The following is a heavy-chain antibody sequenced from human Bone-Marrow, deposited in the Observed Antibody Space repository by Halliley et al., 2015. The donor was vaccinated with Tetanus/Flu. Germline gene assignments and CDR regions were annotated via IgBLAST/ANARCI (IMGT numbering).Heavy chain of an antibody. D-gene: IGHD5-12*01. V-gene: IGHV4-34*01. J-gene: IGHJ4*02. CDR1: GESFSGYY. CDR2: IRHSGST. Sequence: LRLSCAVYGESFSGYYWNWIRQPPGKGLEWIGEIRHSGSTYYNASLKSRVTISVDTSNNQFSLKLSSVTAADTALYYCVTGAGWLPDYWGQGTLVTVSS. CDR3: VTGAGWLPDY.